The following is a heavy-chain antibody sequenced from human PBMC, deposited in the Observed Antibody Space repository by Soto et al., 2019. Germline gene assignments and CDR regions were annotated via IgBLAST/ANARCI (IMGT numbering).Heavy chain of an antibody. Sequence: QVQLVQSGAEVKKPGASVKISCKTSGYIFINYYIHWVRQAPGQGLEWVALFNPMSGSTNYAQKFQVRVTVTSDTSTSTVYMELSSLISEDMAVYYCARDLAAADYWGQGTLVTVSS. CDR1: GYIFINYY. J-gene: IGHJ4*02. CDR3: ARDLAAADY. CDR2: FNPMSGST. V-gene: IGHV1-46*01. D-gene: IGHD6-13*01.